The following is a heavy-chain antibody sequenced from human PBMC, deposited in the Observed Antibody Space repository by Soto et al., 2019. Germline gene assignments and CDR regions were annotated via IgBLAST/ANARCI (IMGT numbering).Heavy chain of an antibody. Sequence: PGGSLRLSCATSGFPFSDYYMSWIRQAPGKGLEWLSHISPKSTYRNYADSVKGRFTISRDNTKSSLFLQMNSLGVEDTAVYYCTKGYCSRTSCYFDYYATDVWGQGTAVTVS. D-gene: IGHD2-2*01. J-gene: IGHJ6*02. CDR2: ISPKSTYR. CDR3: TKGYCSRTSCYFDYYATDV. CDR1: GFPFSDYY. V-gene: IGHV3-11*06.